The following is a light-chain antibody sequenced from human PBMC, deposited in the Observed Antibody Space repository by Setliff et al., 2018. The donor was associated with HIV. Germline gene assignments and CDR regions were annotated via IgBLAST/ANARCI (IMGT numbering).Light chain of an antibody. J-gene: IGLJ1*01. CDR1: NSDVGGYKY. CDR3: SSFTSSNTLV. V-gene: IGLV2-14*03. CDR2: EVT. Sequence: QSVLTQPASVSGSPGQSITIACTGTNSDVGGYKYVSWYQQHPGKAPKLIIYEVTNRPSGVSNRFSGSKSDNTASLTISGLQADDEADYYCSSFTSSNTLVFGTGTKVTVL.